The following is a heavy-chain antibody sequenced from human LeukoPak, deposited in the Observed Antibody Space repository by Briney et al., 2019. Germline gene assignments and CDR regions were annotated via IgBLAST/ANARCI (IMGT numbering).Heavy chain of an antibody. D-gene: IGHD6-13*01. Sequence: SETLSLTCAVYGGSFSGYYWSWIRQPPGKGLEWLGEINHSGSTNYNPSLKSRVTISVDTSKNQFSLKLSSVTAADTAVYYCARGRPYSSSWWSYYYYYYMDVWGKGTTVTVSS. CDR2: INHSGST. CDR3: ARGRPYSSSWWSYYYYYYMDV. V-gene: IGHV4-34*01. CDR1: GGSFSGYY. J-gene: IGHJ6*03.